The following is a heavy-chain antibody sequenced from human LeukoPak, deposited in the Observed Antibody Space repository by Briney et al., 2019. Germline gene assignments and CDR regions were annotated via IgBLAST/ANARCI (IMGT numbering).Heavy chain of an antibody. J-gene: IGHJ3*01. V-gene: IGHV3-23*01. CDR2: INGGGDAT. CDR3: ARCTASCYANAFDV. CDR1: GFSFNNNA. D-gene: IGHD2-2*01. Sequence: GGSLRLSCAASGFSFNNNAMSWVRQAPGKGREWVSAINGGGDATEYADYVKGRFTISRDNSKKTLYLQMNSLRPEDTAVYYCARCTASCYANAFDVWGQGTLLTVSS.